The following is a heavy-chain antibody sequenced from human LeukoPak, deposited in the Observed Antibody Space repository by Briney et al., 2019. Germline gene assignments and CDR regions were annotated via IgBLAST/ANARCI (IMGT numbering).Heavy chain of an antibody. CDR2: IYSSGST. CDR3: ARAPWYSSGWYGSDY. D-gene: IGHD6-19*01. J-gene: IGHJ4*02. V-gene: IGHV4-61*02. CDR1: GGSISSGSYY. Sequence: SETLSLTCTVAGGSISSGSYYWSWIRQPAGKGLEWIGRIYSSGSTNYNPSLKSRVTISVDTSKNQFSLKLSSVTAADTAMYYCARAPWYSSGWYGSDYWGQGTLVTVSS.